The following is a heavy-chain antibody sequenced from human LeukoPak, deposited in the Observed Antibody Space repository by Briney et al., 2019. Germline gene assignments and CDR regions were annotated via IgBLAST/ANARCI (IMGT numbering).Heavy chain of an antibody. Sequence: GASVKVSCKASGYTFTSYDINWVRQATRQGLEWMGWMNPNSGNTGYAQKFQGRVTITRNTSISTAYMELSSLRSEDTAVYYCARALLRDKGWFDPWGQGTLVTVSS. CDR2: MNPNSGNT. D-gene: IGHD1-26*01. J-gene: IGHJ5*02. V-gene: IGHV1-8*03. CDR3: ARALLRDKGWFDP. CDR1: GYTFTSYD.